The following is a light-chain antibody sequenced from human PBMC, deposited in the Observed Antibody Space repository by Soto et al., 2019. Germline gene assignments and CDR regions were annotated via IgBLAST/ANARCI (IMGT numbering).Light chain of an antibody. CDR1: QSVSSN. J-gene: IGKJ4*01. Sequence: EIVMTQSPATLSVSPGERATLSCRASQSVSSNLAWSQQTPGQAPRLLIYGASTRATGIPARFSGRGSGTEFTLTIRSLQSEDVGVDYCQPYYNWPPLTFGGGTKVEIK. CDR3: QPYYNWPPLT. V-gene: IGKV3-15*01. CDR2: GAS.